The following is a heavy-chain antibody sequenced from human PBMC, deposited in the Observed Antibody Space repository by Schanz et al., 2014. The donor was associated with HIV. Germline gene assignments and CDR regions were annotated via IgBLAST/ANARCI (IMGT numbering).Heavy chain of an antibody. Sequence: DVQLVESGGGVVRPGGSLRLSCAASGFTFRQYGMSWVRRGPGKGLEWVSGISGNSGHTWYADSVKGRFTISRDNPKNRLYLQMNSLRAEDTAVYYCAKRGPYTGRYEYFQQWGQGTLVTVSS. D-gene: IGHD1-26*01. V-gene: IGHV3-23*04. J-gene: IGHJ1*01. CDR1: GFTFRQYG. CDR2: ISGNSGHT. CDR3: AKRGPYTGRYEYFQQ.